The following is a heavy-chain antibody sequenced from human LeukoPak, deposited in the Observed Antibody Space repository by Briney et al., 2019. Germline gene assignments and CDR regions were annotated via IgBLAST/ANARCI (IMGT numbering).Heavy chain of an antibody. Sequence: GGSLRLSCAASGFTFSSYWMHWVRQAPGKGLVWVSRIKSDGSSTSYADSVKGRFTISRDNSKNTLYLQMNSLIAEDTAVYYCAKGPTFGAFDYWGQGTLVTVSS. D-gene: IGHD3-10*01. CDR3: AKGPTFGAFDY. V-gene: IGHV3-74*01. CDR1: GFTFSSYW. CDR2: IKSDGSST. J-gene: IGHJ4*02.